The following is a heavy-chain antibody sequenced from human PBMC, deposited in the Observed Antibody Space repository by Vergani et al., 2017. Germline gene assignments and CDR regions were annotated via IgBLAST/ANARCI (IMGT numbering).Heavy chain of an antibody. CDR3: ARDPAGSLFDYYYYGMDV. CDR1: GFTFSSYS. CDR2: ISSRSSYI. V-gene: IGHV3-21*01. Sequence: EVQLVESGGGLVKPGGSLRLSCAASGFTFSSYSMNWVRQAPGKGLEWVSSISSRSSYIYYADSVKGRFTISRDNAKNSLYLQMNSLRAEDTAVYYCARDPAGSLFDYYYYGMDVWGQGTTVTVSS. J-gene: IGHJ6*02. D-gene: IGHD6-19*01.